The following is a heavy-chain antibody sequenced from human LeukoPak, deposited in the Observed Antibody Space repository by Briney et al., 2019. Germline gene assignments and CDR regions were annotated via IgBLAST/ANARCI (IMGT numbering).Heavy chain of an antibody. Sequence: GGSLRLSCAASGFTFDDYAMHWVRQAPGKGLEWISGIGWNSVNIAYADSVKGQFTISRDNAKNSLFLQMNSLRAEDTALYYCASLMGATRRGVDYWGQGTLVTVSS. D-gene: IGHD1-26*01. CDR2: IGWNSVNI. J-gene: IGHJ4*02. CDR1: GFTFDDYA. V-gene: IGHV3-9*01. CDR3: ASLMGATRRGVDY.